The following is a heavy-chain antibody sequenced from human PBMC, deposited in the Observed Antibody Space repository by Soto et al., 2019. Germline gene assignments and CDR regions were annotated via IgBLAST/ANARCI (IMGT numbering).Heavy chain of an antibody. V-gene: IGHV1-24*01. D-gene: IGHD6-13*01. CDR1: GYTLTELS. Sequence: ASVKVSCKVSGYTLTELSMHWVRQAPGKGLEWMGGFDPEDGETIYAQKFQGRVTMTEDTSTDTAYMELSSLRSEDTAVYYCATAGVVGSSWYYYYGMDVWGQRTTVTVSS. CDR3: ATAGVVGSSWYYYYGMDV. J-gene: IGHJ6*02. CDR2: FDPEDGET.